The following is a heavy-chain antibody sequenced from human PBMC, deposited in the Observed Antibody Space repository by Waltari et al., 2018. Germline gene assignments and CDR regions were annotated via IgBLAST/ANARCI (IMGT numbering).Heavy chain of an antibody. J-gene: IGHJ5*02. D-gene: IGHD3-10*01. Sequence: QLVESGGGLVKPGSSLRLSCAASGFSFSDYNMHWLRRAPGKGLEWVSSISSKRTYIYYADSVRGRFSISRDNAENSLFLQMNNLRGEETAVYYCARDTIFYGSGSYDPWGQGTRVTVSS. CDR2: ISSKRTYI. V-gene: IGHV3-21*01. CDR3: ARDTIFYGSGSYDP. CDR1: GFSFSDYN.